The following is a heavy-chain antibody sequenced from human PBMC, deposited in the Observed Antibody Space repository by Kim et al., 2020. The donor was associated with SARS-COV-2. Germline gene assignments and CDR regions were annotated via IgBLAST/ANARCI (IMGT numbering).Heavy chain of an antibody. CDR2: ISRISDYI. CDR1: EFTFSRYS. V-gene: IGHV3-21*01. J-gene: IGHJ4*02. CDR3: ARDLSLGRPGGFDY. Sequence: GGSLRLSCAASEFTFSRYSMNWVRQAPGKGLEWVSTISRISDYIYYADSVEGRFTISRDNAKNSLYLQMNSLRADDTAMYYCARDLSLGRPGGFDYWGQGTLVTVSS. D-gene: IGHD3-10*01.